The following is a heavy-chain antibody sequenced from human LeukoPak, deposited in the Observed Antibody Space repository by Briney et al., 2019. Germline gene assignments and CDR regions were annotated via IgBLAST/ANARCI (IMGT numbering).Heavy chain of an antibody. CDR3: ATGEVEMATSLGY. V-gene: IGHV3-11*01. CDR2: ISSSGSTI. CDR1: GFTFSDYY. J-gene: IGHJ4*02. Sequence: GGSLRLSCAASGFTFSDYYMSWIRQAPGKGLEWVSYISSSGSTIYYADSVKGRFTISRDNAKNSLYLQMNSLRAEDTAVYCCATGEVEMATSLGYWGQGTLVTVSS. D-gene: IGHD5-24*01.